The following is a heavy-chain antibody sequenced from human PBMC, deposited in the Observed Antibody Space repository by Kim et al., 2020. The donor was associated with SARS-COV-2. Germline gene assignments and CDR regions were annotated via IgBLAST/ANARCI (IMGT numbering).Heavy chain of an antibody. D-gene: IGHD1-1*01. CDR3: ARGDNWNDAYYYGMDV. Sequence: VKGRFTISRDNAKNSLYLRMNSLRAEDTAVYYCARGDNWNDAYYYGMDVWGQGTTVTVSS. V-gene: IGHV3-11*04. J-gene: IGHJ6*02.